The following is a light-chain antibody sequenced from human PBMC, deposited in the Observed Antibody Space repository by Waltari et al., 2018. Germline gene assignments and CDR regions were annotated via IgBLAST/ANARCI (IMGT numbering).Light chain of an antibody. J-gene: IGLJ2*01. CDR2: DVS. Sequence: QSALTQPASVSGSPGQSLTISCTGPSSDVGSYNHVSWYQQHPGKAPKLMIYDVSYRPSGVSNRFSGSKSGNTASLTISGLQAEDEADYYCSSYITTNTLELFGGGTSLTVL. V-gene: IGLV2-14*03. CDR3: SSYITTNTLEL. CDR1: SSDVGSYNH.